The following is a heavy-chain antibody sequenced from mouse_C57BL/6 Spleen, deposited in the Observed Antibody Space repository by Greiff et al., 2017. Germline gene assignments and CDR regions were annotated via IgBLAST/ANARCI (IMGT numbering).Heavy chain of an antibody. CDR3: ARGRTWFAY. CDR2: IDPSDSYT. J-gene: IGHJ3*01. CDR1: GYTFTSYW. Sequence: QVQLKESGAELVMPGASVKLSCKASGYTFTSYWMHWVKQRPGQGLEWIGEIDPSDSYTNYHQKFKGKSTLTVDQSSSNAYMQLSSLPSADSAVYYCARGRTWFAYWGQGTLVTVSA. V-gene: IGHV1-69*01.